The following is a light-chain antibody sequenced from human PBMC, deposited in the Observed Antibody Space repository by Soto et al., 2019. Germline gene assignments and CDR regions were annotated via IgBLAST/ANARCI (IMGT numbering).Light chain of an antibody. V-gene: IGKV1-17*01. CDR1: QTISSW. CDR3: LQHNSYPWT. CDR2: AAS. J-gene: IGKJ1*01. Sequence: QLTQSPSSLSAIVGDRVTITCRVSQTISSWLAWYQQKPGKAPKRLIYAASSLQSGVPSRFSGSGSGTEFTLTISSLQPEDFATYYCLQHNSYPWTFGQGTKVDIK.